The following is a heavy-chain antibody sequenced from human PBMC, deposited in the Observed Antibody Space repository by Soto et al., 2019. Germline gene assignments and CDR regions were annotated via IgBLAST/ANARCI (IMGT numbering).Heavy chain of an antibody. J-gene: IGHJ6*02. Sequence: PGGSLRLSCAASGFTFRSYSMNWVRQAPGKGLEWVSYISSSNRTINYADSVKGRFIISRDNAKNSLYLQMHSLRDEDTAVYYCAREGWPLLQTGMDVLGHATTVTVS. D-gene: IGHD2-15*01. CDR2: ISSSNRTI. CDR3: AREGWPLLQTGMDV. CDR1: GFTFRSYS. V-gene: IGHV3-48*02.